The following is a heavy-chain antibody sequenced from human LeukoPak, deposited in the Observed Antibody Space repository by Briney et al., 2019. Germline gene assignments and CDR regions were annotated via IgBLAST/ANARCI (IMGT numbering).Heavy chain of an antibody. Sequence: SETLSLTCAVYGVSFSGYYWSWIRQPPGKGLEWIGEINHSGSTNYNPSPKSRVTISVDTSKNQFSLKLSSVTAADTAVYYCAREPGIAVFALYFDYWGQGTLVTVSS. CDR1: GVSFSGYY. CDR2: INHSGST. D-gene: IGHD6-19*01. V-gene: IGHV4-34*01. CDR3: AREPGIAVFALYFDY. J-gene: IGHJ4*02.